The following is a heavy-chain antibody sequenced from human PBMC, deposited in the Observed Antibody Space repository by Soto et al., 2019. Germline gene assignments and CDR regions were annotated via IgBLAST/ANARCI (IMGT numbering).Heavy chain of an antibody. V-gene: IGHV3-64*01. CDR2: ISSNGGTT. Sequence: EVQLVESGGGLVQPGGSLRLSCXXXGFTFSSYSMHWVRQAPGKGLEYVSAISSNGGTTSYANSVKGRFTISRDNSKNMLYLQMGSLRAEDMAVYYCGGYSGDGIWSWGQGTLVTVSS. D-gene: IGHD1-26*01. J-gene: IGHJ5*02. CDR1: GFTFSSYS. CDR3: GGYSGDGIWS.